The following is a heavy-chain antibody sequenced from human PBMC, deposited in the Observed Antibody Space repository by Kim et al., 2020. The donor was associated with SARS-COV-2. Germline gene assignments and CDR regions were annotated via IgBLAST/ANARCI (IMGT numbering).Heavy chain of an antibody. D-gene: IGHD2-15*01. CDR2: ISYDGSNK. CDR3: ARALGGHYYYGMDV. J-gene: IGHJ6*02. CDR1: GFTFSSYA. V-gene: IGHV3-30*04. Sequence: GGSLRLSCAASGFTFSSYAMHWVRQAPGKGLEWVAVISYDGSNKYYADSVKGRFTISRDNSKNTLYLQMNSLRAEDTAVYYCARALGGHYYYGMDVWGQGNTVTVSS.